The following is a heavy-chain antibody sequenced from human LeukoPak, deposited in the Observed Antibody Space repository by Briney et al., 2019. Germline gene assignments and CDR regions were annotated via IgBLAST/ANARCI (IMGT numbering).Heavy chain of an antibody. CDR2: INTNTGNP. Sequence: ASVKVSCKASGYTFTSYAMNWVRQAPGQGLEWMGWINTNTGNPTYAQGFTGRFVFSLDTSVSTAYLQISSLKAEDTAVYYCAREKVLNADYGDYVGVFDYWGQGTLVTVSS. CDR1: GYTFTSYA. J-gene: IGHJ4*02. V-gene: IGHV7-4-1*02. CDR3: AREKVLNADYGDYVGVFDY. D-gene: IGHD4-17*01.